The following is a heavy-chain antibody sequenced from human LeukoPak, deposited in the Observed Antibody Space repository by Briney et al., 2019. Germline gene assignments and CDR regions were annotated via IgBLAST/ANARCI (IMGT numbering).Heavy chain of an antibody. CDR2: ISSSGSTI. V-gene: IGHV3-48*03. CDR1: GFTFSSYE. J-gene: IGHJ6*04. Sequence: GGSLRLSCAASGFTFSSYEMNWVHQAPGKELEWVSYISSSGSTIYYADSVKGRFTISRDNAKNSLYQQMNSLRAEDTAVYYCAELGITMIGGVWGKGTTVTISS. D-gene: IGHD3-10*02. CDR3: AELGITMIGGV.